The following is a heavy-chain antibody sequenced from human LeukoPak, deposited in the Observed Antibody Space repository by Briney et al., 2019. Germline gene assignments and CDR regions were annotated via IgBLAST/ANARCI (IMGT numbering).Heavy chain of an antibody. CDR1: GYTFTSYG. J-gene: IGHJ4*02. CDR3: ATPGYSYGYSVKYYFDY. V-gene: IGHV1-69*13. Sequence: SVKVSCKASGYTFTSYGISWVRQAPGQGLEWMGGIIPIFGTANYAQKFQGRVTITADESTSTAYMELSSLRSEDTAVYYCATPGYSYGYSVKYYFDYWGQGTLVTVSS. CDR2: IIPIFGTA. D-gene: IGHD5-18*01.